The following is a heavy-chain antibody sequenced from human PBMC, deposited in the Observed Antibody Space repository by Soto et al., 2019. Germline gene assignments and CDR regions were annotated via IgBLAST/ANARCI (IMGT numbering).Heavy chain of an antibody. V-gene: IGHV1-46*01. CDR2: INPSGGST. Sequence: QVQLVQSGAEVKKPGASVKVSCKASGYTFTSYYMHWVRQAPGQGLEWMGIINPSGGSTSYAQKFQGRVTMTRDTSTSTVYMELSSLRSEDTAVYYCARFEEVAAASYYGMDVWGQGTTVTVSS. J-gene: IGHJ6*02. CDR3: ARFEEVAAASYYGMDV. CDR1: GYTFTSYY. D-gene: IGHD6-13*01.